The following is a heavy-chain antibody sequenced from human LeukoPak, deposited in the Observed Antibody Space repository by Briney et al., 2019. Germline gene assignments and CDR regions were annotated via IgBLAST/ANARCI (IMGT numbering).Heavy chain of an antibody. Sequence: GGSLRLSCAASGFTVSSNYMSWVRQAPGKGLEWVSVIYSGGSTYYADSVKGRFTISRDNSKNTLYLQMNSLRAEDTAVYYCAREGSYGYGYYFDYWGQGTLVTVSS. CDR1: GFTVSSNY. CDR3: AREGSYGYGYYFDY. V-gene: IGHV3-53*01. D-gene: IGHD5-18*01. CDR2: IYSGGST. J-gene: IGHJ4*02.